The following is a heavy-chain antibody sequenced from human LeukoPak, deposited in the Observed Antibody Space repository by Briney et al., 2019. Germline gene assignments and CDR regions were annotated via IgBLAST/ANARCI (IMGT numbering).Heavy chain of an antibody. V-gene: IGHV3-7*01. CDR1: GFAFSGYW. J-gene: IGHJ4*02. CDR2: IKQDGSEK. CDR3: ARLPWGHDY. D-gene: IGHD1-26*01. Sequence: GGSLRLSCAASGFAFSGYWMSSVRQAPGKGLEWVANIKQDGSEKYYVDSVKGRFTISRDNAKNSLYLQMNSLRAEDTAVYYCARLPWGHDYWGQGTLVTVSS.